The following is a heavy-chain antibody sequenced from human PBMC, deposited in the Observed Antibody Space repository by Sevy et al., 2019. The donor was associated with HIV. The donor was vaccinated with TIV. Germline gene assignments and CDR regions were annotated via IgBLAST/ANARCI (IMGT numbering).Heavy chain of an antibody. V-gene: IGHV1-24*01. CDR3: ATFRRYFHWSPVHDAFDI. D-gene: IGHD3-9*01. CDR2: FDPEDGEK. J-gene: IGHJ3*02. CDR1: GYTLTELS. Sequence: ASVKVSCKVSGYTLTELSMHWVRQAPGKGLEWMGGFDPEDGEKIYAQKFQGRVTMTEDTSTDTAYMELSSLRSEDTAVYYCATFRRYFHWSPVHDAFDIWGQGTMVTVSS.